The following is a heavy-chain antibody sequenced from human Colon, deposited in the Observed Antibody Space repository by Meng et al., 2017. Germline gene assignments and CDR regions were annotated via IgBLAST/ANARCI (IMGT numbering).Heavy chain of an antibody. CDR1: GYTFGAHS. V-gene: IGHV1-2*06. Sequence: QIHLIQSGAEVKKPGASVKLSGQTSGYTFGAHSMHWVRQAPGQGLEWVGRINPISDDTKYAQKFQGRVTMTMDTSISTSYLEVRSLTSDDTAVYYCAKDQTTGSYLSAYWGQGTLVTVSS. D-gene: IGHD3-10*01. CDR3: AKDQTTGSYLSAY. CDR2: INPISDDT. J-gene: IGHJ4*02.